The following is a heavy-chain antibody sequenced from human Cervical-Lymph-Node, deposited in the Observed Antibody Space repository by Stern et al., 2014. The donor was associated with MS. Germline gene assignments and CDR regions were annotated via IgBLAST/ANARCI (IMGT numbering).Heavy chain of an antibody. CDR1: GFTFSGYG. Sequence: VQLVESGGGVVQPGKSLRLSCVASGFTFSGYGMHWVRQAPGKGLEWVAFIWSDGSNPSYEDYVQGRFTIARDNLQNTLHLHMNNVTAADTARYYCARGRNVGVNYYFDYWGQGSLVTVSS. CDR3: ARGRNVGVNYYFDY. J-gene: IGHJ4*02. V-gene: IGHV3-33*01. CDR2: IWSDGSNP. D-gene: IGHD3-16*01.